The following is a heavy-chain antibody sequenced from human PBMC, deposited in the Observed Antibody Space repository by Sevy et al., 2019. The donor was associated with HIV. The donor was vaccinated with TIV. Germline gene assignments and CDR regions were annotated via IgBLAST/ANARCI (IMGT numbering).Heavy chain of an antibody. CDR2: IYYSGST. CDR3: ARDSSGYQDYGMDV. J-gene: IGHJ6*02. V-gene: IGHV4-30-4*01. CDR1: GGSISSGDYY. Sequence: SETLSLTCTVSGGSISSGDYYWSWIRQPPGKGLEWIGYIYYSGSTYYNPSLKSRVTISVDTSKNQFSLKLSSVTAADTAVYYCARDSSGYQDYGMDVWGQRTTVTVSS. D-gene: IGHD3-22*01.